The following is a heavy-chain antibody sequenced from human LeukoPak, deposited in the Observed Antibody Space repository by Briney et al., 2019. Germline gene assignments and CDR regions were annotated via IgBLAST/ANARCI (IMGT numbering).Heavy chain of an antibody. D-gene: IGHD3-10*01. J-gene: IGHJ4*02. Sequence: PSQTLSLTCTVSGGSISSGGYYWSWIRQHPGKGLEWIGYIYYSGSTYYNPSLKSRVTISVDTSKNQFSLKLSSVTAADTAVYYCARGQRITMVRGVIGRFDYWGQGTLVTVSS. CDR2: IYYSGST. CDR3: ARGQRITMVRGVIGRFDY. CDR1: GGSISSGGYY. V-gene: IGHV4-31*03.